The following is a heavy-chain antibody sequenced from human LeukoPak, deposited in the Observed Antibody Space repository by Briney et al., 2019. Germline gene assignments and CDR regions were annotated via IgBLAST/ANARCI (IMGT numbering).Heavy chain of an antibody. V-gene: IGHV4-34*01. J-gene: IGHJ5*02. CDR1: GGSFSGYY. D-gene: IGHD3-10*01. CDR2: INHSGST. Sequence: PSETLSVTCAVYGGSFSGYYWSWIRQPPGKGLEWIGEINHSGSTNYNPSLKSRVTISVDTSKNQFSLKLSSVTAADTAMYYCARLLYGSGSFAPFDPWGQGTLVTVSS. CDR3: ARLLYGSGSFAPFDP.